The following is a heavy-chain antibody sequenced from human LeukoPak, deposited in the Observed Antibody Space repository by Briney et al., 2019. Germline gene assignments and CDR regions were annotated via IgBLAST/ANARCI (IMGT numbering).Heavy chain of an antibody. D-gene: IGHD2-15*01. J-gene: IGHJ4*02. CDR3: ARENLVVVAALPAFDY. CDR1: GFTFSSYW. V-gene: IGHV3-7*01. Sequence: GGSLRLSCAASGFTFSSYWMSWVRQAPGKGLEWVANIKQDGSEKYYVDSVKGRFTIPRDNAKNSLYLQMNSLRAEDTAVYYCARENLVVVAALPAFDYWGQGTLVTVSS. CDR2: IKQDGSEK.